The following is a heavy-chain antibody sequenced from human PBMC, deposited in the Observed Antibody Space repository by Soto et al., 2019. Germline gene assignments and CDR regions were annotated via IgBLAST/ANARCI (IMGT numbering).Heavy chain of an antibody. V-gene: IGHV2-70*01. CDR3: ARILRDYYDSSGFKVGYYYGMDV. D-gene: IGHD3-22*01. CDR1: GFSLSTSGMC. CDR2: IDWDDDK. J-gene: IGHJ6*02. Sequence: SGPTLVNPTQTLTLTCTFSGFSLSTSGMCVSWIRQPPGKALEWLALIDWDDDKYYSTSLKTRLTISKDTSKNQVVLTMTNMDPVDTATYYCARILRDYYDSSGFKVGYYYGMDVWGQGTTVTVSS.